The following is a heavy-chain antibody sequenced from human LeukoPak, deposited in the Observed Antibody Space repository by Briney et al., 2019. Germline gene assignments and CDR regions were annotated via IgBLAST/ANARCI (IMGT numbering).Heavy chain of an antibody. J-gene: IGHJ4*02. V-gene: IGHV3-21*01. D-gene: IGHD6-19*01. CDR3: PRQSYASGWNPFDY. Sequence: GGSLRLSCAASGFTFSSYSMNWVRQAPGKGLEWVSSISSSSSYIYYADSVKGRFTISRDNAKNSLYLQMNSLRAEDTAVYYCPRQSYASGWNPFDYWGQGILVTVSS. CDR1: GFTFSSYS. CDR2: ISSSSSYI.